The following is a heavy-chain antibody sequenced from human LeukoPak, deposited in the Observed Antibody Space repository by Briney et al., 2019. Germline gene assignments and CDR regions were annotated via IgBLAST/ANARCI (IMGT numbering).Heavy chain of an antibody. CDR2: ISSSSSYI. J-gene: IGHJ4*02. Sequence: GGSLRLSCAASGFTFSSYEMNWVRQAPGKGLEWVSSISSSSSYIYYADSVKGRFTISRDNAKNSLYLQMNSLRAEDTAVYYCARVTYYYDSSGYSLWGQGTLVTVSS. V-gene: IGHV3-21*01. CDR1: GFTFSSYE. D-gene: IGHD3-22*01. CDR3: ARVTYYYDSSGYSL.